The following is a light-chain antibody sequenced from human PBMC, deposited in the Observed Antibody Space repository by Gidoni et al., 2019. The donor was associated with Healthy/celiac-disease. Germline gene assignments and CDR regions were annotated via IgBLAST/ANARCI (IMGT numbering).Light chain of an antibody. V-gene: IGLV2-23*01. CDR3: CSYAGSSTWV. CDR1: SSDVGSYNL. Sequence: QPALTQPASVSGSPGHSINISCTGTSSDVGSYNLVSWYQQHPGKAPELMIYEGSKRPSGVSNRFSGSKSGNTASLTISGLQAEDEADYYCCSYAGSSTWVFGGGTKLTVL. J-gene: IGLJ3*02. CDR2: EGS.